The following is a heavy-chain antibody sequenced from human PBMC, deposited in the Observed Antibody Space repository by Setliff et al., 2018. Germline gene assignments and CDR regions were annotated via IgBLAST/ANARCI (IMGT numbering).Heavy chain of an antibody. CDR3: ASPGRDNLDSPFDAFDI. CDR2: IHQRGRT. CDR1: GVSITSGHY. J-gene: IGHJ3*02. V-gene: IGHV4-38-2*01. D-gene: IGHD3-3*01. Sequence: SETLSLTCGVSGVSITSGHYWGWIRQSPGKGLEWFATIHQRGRTYYNPSLNSRVTISLDTSKNHFSPKLRSVTAEDSAVYYCASPGRDNLDSPFDAFDIWGQGTKVTVSS.